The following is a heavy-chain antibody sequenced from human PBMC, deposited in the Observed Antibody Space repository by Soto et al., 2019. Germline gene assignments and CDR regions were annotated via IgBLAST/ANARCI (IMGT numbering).Heavy chain of an antibody. CDR3: ARGDRRDGYNYAFDI. V-gene: IGHV1-2*02. D-gene: IGHD5-12*01. Sequence: ASVKVSCKASGYTFTGYYMHWVRQAPGQGLEWMGWINPNSGGTNYAQKFQGRITMTRDTSISTAYMELSRLRSDDTAVYYCARGDRRDGYNYAFDIWGQGTMVTVSS. J-gene: IGHJ3*02. CDR1: GYTFTGYY. CDR2: INPNSGGT.